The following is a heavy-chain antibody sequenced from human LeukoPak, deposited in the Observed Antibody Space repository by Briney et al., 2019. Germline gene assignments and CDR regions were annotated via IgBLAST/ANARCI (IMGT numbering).Heavy chain of an antibody. CDR1: GFTFDDYA. CDR3: ARGIRITMVRGVIPLSLFDY. J-gene: IGHJ4*02. CDR2: ISWNSGSI. Sequence: AGGSLRLSCAASGFTFDDYAMHWVRQAPGKGLVWVSGISWNSGSIGYADSVKGRFTISRDNAKNSLYLQMNSLRAEDTAVYYCARGIRITMVRGVIPLSLFDYWGQGTLVTVSS. V-gene: IGHV3-9*01. D-gene: IGHD3-10*01.